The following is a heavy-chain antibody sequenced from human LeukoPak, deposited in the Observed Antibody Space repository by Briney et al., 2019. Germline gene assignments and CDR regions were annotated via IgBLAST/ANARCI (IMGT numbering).Heavy chain of an antibody. Sequence: SETLFLTCAVYGGSFSGYYWSWIRQPPGKGLEWIGEINHSGSTNYNPSLKSRVTISVDTSKNQFSLKLSSVTAADTAVYYCARGQGIAAAAFGYWGQGTLVTVSS. CDR2: INHSGST. CDR1: GGSFSGYY. V-gene: IGHV4-34*01. D-gene: IGHD6-13*01. CDR3: ARGQGIAAAAFGY. J-gene: IGHJ4*02.